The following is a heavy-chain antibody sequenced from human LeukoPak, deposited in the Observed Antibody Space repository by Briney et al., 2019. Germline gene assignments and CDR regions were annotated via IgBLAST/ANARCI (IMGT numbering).Heavy chain of an antibody. CDR1: GYTFTSHA. CDR3: ARERSYVAAVPWFDP. D-gene: IGHD6-13*01. V-gene: IGHV1-3*01. J-gene: IGHJ5*02. CDR2: INAGNGNT. Sequence: ASVKVSCKASGYTFTSHAMHWVRQAPGQRLEWMGWINAGNGNTKYSQKFQGRVTITRDTSASTAYMELSSLRSEDTAVYYCARERSYVAAVPWFDPWGQGTLVTVSS.